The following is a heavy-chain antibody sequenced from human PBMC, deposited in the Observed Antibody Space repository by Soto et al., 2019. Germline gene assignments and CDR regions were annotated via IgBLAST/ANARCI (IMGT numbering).Heavy chain of an antibody. CDR3: AREYPLTPEFDY. CDR2: IKQDGSEK. V-gene: IGHV3-7*01. CDR1: GFTFSSYW. D-gene: IGHD2-2*02. J-gene: IGHJ4*02. Sequence: LRLSCAASGFTFSSYWISWVRQAPGKGLEWVANIKQDGSEKYYVDSVKGRFTISRDNAKNSLYLQMNSLRAEDTAVYYCAREYPLTPEFDYWGQGTLVTVSS.